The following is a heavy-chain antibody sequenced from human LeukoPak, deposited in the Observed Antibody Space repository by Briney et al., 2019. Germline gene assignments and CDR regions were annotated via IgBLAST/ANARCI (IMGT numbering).Heavy chain of an antibody. D-gene: IGHD3-10*01. CDR1: GYTFSGYY. CDR3: ARGRLRGPDAFDI. Sequence: ASVKVSCKASGYTFSGYYVHWVRQAPGQGLEWMGWINPNSGGTNYAQKFQGRVTMTRDTSISTAYMEQRRLGSDDTAVYYCARGRLRGPDAFDIWGQGTMVTVSS. CDR2: INPNSGGT. J-gene: IGHJ3*02. V-gene: IGHV1-2*02.